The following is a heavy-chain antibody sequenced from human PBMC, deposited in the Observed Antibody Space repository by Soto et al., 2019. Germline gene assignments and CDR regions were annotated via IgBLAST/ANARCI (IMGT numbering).Heavy chain of an antibody. V-gene: IGHV1-3*01. CDR3: ARNPAVVVRQESYYYMDV. J-gene: IGHJ6*03. Sequence: ASVKVSCKASGYTFTSYAMHWVLQAPGQRLEWMGWINAGNGNTKYSQKFQGRVTITRDTSASTAYMELSSLRSEDTAVYYCARNPAVVVRQESYYYMDVWGKGTTVTVS. CDR1: GYTFTSYA. CDR2: INAGNGNT. D-gene: IGHD2-15*01.